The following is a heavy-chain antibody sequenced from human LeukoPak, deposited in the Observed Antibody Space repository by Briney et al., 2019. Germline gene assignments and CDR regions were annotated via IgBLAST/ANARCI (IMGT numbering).Heavy chain of an antibody. CDR2: IRSKAYGGTT. CDR1: GFTFGDYA. D-gene: IGHD1-26*01. Sequence: GGSLRLSCTASGFTFGDYAMSWFRQAPGKGLEWVGFIRSKAYGGTTEYAASVKGRFTISRDDSKSIAYLQMNSLKTEDTAVYYCAKTGDRIYFDYWGQGTLVTVSS. J-gene: IGHJ4*02. V-gene: IGHV3-49*03. CDR3: AKTGDRIYFDY.